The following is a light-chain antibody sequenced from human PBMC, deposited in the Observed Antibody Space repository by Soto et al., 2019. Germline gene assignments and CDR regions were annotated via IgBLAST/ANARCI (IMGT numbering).Light chain of an antibody. V-gene: IGLV2-14*01. CDR3: SSYTSTSTLHYV. CDR2: DVS. CDR1: SSDVGGYNY. Sequence: XSVLTQPASVSGSPGQSITISCTGTSSDVGGYNYVSWYQQHPGKAPKLMIYDVSNRPSGVSNRFSGSKSGNTASLTISGLQAEDEADYYCSSYTSTSTLHYVFGTGTKVTVL. J-gene: IGLJ1*01.